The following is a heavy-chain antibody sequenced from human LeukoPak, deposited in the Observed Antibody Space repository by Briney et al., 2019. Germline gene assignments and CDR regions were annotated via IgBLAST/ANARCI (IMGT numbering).Heavy chain of an antibody. CDR3: ARDYYDIRLGADALAI. CDR2: IYPNSGDT. J-gene: IGHJ3*02. D-gene: IGHD3-22*01. CDR1: GYTFTAYY. V-gene: IGHV1-2*02. Sequence: GASVTVSCKASGYTFTAYYMYWVRQAPGQGLEWMGWIYPNSGDTNYAQKFQGRVTMTRDTSISTAYMELSSLRSDDTAVYYCARDYYDIRLGADALAIWGQGTKVSVSS.